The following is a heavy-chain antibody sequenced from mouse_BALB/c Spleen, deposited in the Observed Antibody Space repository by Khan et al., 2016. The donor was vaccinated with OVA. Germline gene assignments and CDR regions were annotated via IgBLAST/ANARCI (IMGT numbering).Heavy chain of an antibody. CDR1: GFSLTNYG. J-gene: IGHJ4*01. CDR2: IWSDGSK. V-gene: IGHV2-6-1*01. Sequence: QVQLKQSGPGLVEPSQSLSITCTFAGFSLTNYGVPWVRQPPGKGLERLVVIWSDGSKTYNSAVKSKLTMSKDNSKSQVYLKMNGPQTDDSAIYFCARQTYLDSNFLDYWGQGTSVTVSS. CDR3: ARQTYLDSNFLDY. D-gene: IGHD2-10*01.